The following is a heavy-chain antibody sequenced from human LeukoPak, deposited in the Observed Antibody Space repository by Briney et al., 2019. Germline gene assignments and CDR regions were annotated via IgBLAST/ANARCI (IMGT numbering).Heavy chain of an antibody. D-gene: IGHD2/OR15-2a*01. CDR1: GGSFSEYY. CDR2: INRTGST. Sequence: PSETLSLACAVYGGSFSEYYWSWFRHPPGKGLEWIGEINRTGSTNYNPSLKSRVTISIDTSKNQFSLRLSSVTAADTAVYFCARPHSFLGYSDMDVWGRGTSVTVSS. J-gene: IGHJ6*03. CDR3: ARPHSFLGYSDMDV. V-gene: IGHV4-34*01.